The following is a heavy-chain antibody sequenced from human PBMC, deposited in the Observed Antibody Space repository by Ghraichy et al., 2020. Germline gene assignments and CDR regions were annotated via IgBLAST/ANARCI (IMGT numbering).Heavy chain of an antibody. CDR2: SSSSGRST. V-gene: IGHV3-48*02. CDR1: GFTLSGFG. CDR3: ARGSKVVRFYYYDGMDV. J-gene: IGHJ6*02. D-gene: IGHD4-23*01. Sequence: GGSLRLSCVGSGFTLSGFGMNWVRQSPGKGLEWVSYSSSSGRSTFYADSVKGRFTISRDNAKNSLSLQMNNLGDEDTAVYYCARGSKVVRFYYYDGMDVWGQGTTVTVSS.